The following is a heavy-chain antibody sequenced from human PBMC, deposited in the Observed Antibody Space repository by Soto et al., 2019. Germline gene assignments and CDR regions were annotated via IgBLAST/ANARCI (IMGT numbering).Heavy chain of an antibody. CDR1: GFTFSSSG. CDR3: AKSTPAVAGYLDY. CDR2: TSFDGSSG. V-gene: IGHV3-30*18. D-gene: IGHD6-19*01. J-gene: IGHJ4*02. Sequence: QVQLVESGGGVVQPGRSLRLSCAASGFTFSSSGMHWVRQAPGKGLEWVAVTSFDGSSGYYADSVRGRFTISRYNSNNTLYLDMNSLRAEDTAVYYCAKSTPAVAGYLDYLGQGTLVTVSS.